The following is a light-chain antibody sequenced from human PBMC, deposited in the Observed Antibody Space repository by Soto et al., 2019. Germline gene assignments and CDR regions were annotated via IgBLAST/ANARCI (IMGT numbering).Light chain of an antibody. Sequence: EIVMTQSPATLSVSPGERATLSCRASRSVSSNLAWYQQKPGQAPRLLIYGASTRATGIPARFSGSGSGTEFTLTISSLQSEDFAVYYCQQYNNWPRGLTFGGGTKVEIK. J-gene: IGKJ4*01. V-gene: IGKV3-15*01. CDR3: QQYNNWPRGLT. CDR1: RSVSSN. CDR2: GAS.